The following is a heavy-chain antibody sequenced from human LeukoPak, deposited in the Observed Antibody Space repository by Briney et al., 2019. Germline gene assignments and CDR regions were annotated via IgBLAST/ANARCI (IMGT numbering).Heavy chain of an antibody. J-gene: IGHJ6*02. CDR2: IRSDGNNK. Sequence: PGGSLRLSCAASGFTFSTYGMHWVRQAPGKGLEWVAFIRSDGNNKYYTEAVKGRFTISRDNSKNTLYLQMNSLRAEDTAVYYCARVRPGIAAAVDYGMDVWGQGTTVTVSS. CDR3: ARVRPGIAAAVDYGMDV. CDR1: GFTFSTYG. D-gene: IGHD6-13*01. V-gene: IGHV3-30*02.